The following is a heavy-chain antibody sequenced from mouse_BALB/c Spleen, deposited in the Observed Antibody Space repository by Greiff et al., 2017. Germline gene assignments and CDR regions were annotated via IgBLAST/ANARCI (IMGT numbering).Heavy chain of an antibody. J-gene: IGHJ4*01. V-gene: IGHV5-12-2*01. Sequence: EVQVVESGGGLVQPGGSLKLSCAASGFTFSSYTMSWVRQTPEKRLEWVAYISNGGGSTYYPDTVKGRFTISSDNAKNTLYLQMSSLKSEDTAMYYCAIQGGTYAMDYWGQGTSVTVSS. CDR2: ISNGGGST. CDR1: GFTFSSYT. D-gene: IGHD2-14*01. CDR3: AIQGGTYAMDY.